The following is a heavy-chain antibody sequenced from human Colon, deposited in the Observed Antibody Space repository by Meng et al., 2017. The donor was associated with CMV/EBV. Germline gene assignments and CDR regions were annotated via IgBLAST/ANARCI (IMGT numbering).Heavy chain of an antibody. CDR1: VVYIRSDNW. V-gene: IGHV4-4*01. CDR2: IYHSGTT. CDR3: ANIPLGYSLSPLVGLDP. D-gene: IGHD5-18*01. Sequence: LQAPVQGVATPAGPLNLIGSVSVVYIRSDNWCTGVRQPPGKGLEWIGEIYHSGTTTYNPSPKSRLTISVDKSKNQVSLNLSSVTAVDTAVYFCANIPLGYSLSPLVGLDPWGQGTLVTVSS. J-gene: IGHJ5*02.